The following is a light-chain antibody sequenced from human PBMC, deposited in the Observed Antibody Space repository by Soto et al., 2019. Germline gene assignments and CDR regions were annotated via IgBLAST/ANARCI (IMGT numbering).Light chain of an antibody. CDR3: AAWDDSLKGVL. J-gene: IGLJ2*01. V-gene: IGLV1-44*01. Sequence: QSVLTHPPSASGTPGQRVTISCSGSSSNIGSNAVNWYQQLPGTAPKLLIYSNNQRPSGVPDRFSGSKAGTSASLAISGLQSEDEADYYCAAWDDSLKGVLFGGGTKLTVL. CDR2: SNN. CDR1: SSNIGSNA.